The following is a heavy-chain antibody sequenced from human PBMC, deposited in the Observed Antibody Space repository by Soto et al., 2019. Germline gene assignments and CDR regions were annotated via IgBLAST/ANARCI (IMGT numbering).Heavy chain of an antibody. CDR3: VKSGDSSGNDAFDT. CDR2: ISAGGGSR. V-gene: IGHV3-23*01. D-gene: IGHD3-22*01. Sequence: GGSLRLSCAASGFIFSDYAMSWVRQAPGKGLEWVSIISAGGGSRYYPDSVRGRFTISRDNAKNTLYLQMNTLRAEDTAIYYCVKSGDSSGNDAFDTWGQGTMVTVSS. CDR1: GFIFSDYA. J-gene: IGHJ3*02.